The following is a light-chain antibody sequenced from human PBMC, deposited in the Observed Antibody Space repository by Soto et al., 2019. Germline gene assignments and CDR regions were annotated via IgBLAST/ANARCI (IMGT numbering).Light chain of an antibody. CDR2: DAS. V-gene: IGKV1-39*01. Sequence: DIQMTQSPSSLSASVGDRVTITCRASQSISKYLYWYQQKPGKAPKLLIYDASSLHVGVPSRFSGSGSGTDSTLTISSLRHEDVATYYFQQSYTTPRTFGQGTKVEIK. CDR1: QSISKY. J-gene: IGKJ1*01. CDR3: QQSYTTPRT.